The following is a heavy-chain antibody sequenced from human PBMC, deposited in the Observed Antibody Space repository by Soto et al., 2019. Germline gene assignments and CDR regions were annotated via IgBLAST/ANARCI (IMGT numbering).Heavy chain of an antibody. Sequence: EVQLLESGGGLVQPGGSLRLSCAASGFTFSSYAMSWVRQAPGKGLEWVSAISGSGGSTYYADSVKGRFTISRDNSKNTLYLQMNSLRDEDTAVYYCAKNLGYSSSWFKFDYWGQGTMVTVSS. CDR2: ISGSGGST. CDR3: AKNLGYSSSWFKFDY. J-gene: IGHJ4*02. CDR1: GFTFSSYA. V-gene: IGHV3-23*01. D-gene: IGHD6-13*01.